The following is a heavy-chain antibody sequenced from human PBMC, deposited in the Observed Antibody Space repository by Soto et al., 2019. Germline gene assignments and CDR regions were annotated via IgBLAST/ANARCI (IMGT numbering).Heavy chain of an antibody. J-gene: IGHJ5*02. CDR2: IYWDDDK. V-gene: IGHV2-5*02. D-gene: IGHD6-13*01. CDR3: AHRPLIAAADSNRFDP. CDR1: EG. Sequence: EGVGWIRQPPGKALEWLALIYWDDDKRYSPSLKSRLTITKDTSKNQVVLTMTNMDPVDTATYYCAHRPLIAAADSNRFDPSGQGTLVTVSS.